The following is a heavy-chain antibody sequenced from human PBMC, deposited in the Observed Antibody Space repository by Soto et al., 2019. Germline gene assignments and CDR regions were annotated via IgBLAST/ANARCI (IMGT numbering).Heavy chain of an antibody. J-gene: IGHJ3*02. Sequence: LSLTCAASGFTFSSYAMSWVRQAPGKGLEWVSAISGSGGSTYYADSVKGRFTISRDNSKNTLYLQMNSLRAEDTAVYYCAKEGRLRFLEWLLPEDAFDIWGQGTMVTVSS. CDR3: AKEGRLRFLEWLLPEDAFDI. CDR1: GFTFSSYA. CDR2: ISGSGGST. V-gene: IGHV3-23*01. D-gene: IGHD3-3*01.